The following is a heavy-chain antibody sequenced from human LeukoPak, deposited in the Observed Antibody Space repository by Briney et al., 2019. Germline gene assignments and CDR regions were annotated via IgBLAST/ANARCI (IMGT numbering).Heavy chain of an antibody. CDR3: ARVRYFGTYPLDY. J-gene: IGHJ4*02. Sequence: ASVKVSCKASGGTFSSYAISWVRQAPGQGLEWMGWISAYNGNTNYAQKLQGRVTMTTDTSTSTAYMELRSLRSDDTAVYYCARVRYFGTYPLDYWGQGTLVTVSS. V-gene: IGHV1-18*01. CDR1: GGTFSSYA. D-gene: IGHD3-9*01. CDR2: ISAYNGNT.